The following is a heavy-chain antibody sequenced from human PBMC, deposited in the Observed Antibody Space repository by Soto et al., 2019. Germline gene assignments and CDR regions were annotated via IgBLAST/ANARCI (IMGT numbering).Heavy chain of an antibody. CDR2: IIPIFGTA. J-gene: IGHJ4*02. CDR1: GDTFDIYG. D-gene: IGHD3-22*01. Sequence: QVQLVQSGAEVKKPGSSVKVSCKASGDTFDIYGFNWARQAPGQGLEWMGTIIPIFGTADYAPKFEGRVTIPGEHSTSTDYMALTRPPAENTAMYYDARGGIRSYDSSGHDFDYWGQGTLFTLSS. CDR3: ARGGIRSYDSSGHDFDY. V-gene: IGHV1-69*15.